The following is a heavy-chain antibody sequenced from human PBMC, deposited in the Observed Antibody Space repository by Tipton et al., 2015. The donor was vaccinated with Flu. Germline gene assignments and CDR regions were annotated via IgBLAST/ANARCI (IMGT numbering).Heavy chain of an antibody. CDR2: IYYSGST. CDR3: ARDQGFGDGLTYDYYAMDV. CDR1: GGSISSYY. Sequence: TLSLTCTVSGGSISSYYWSWIRQLPGKGLEWIGCIYYSGSTYYKSSLRSRLSISVDTSRNLFSLTLNSVTAADTAIYYCARDQGFGDGLTYDYYAMDVWGQGTTVTVSS. J-gene: IGHJ6*02. V-gene: IGHV4-59*06. D-gene: IGHD3-10*01.